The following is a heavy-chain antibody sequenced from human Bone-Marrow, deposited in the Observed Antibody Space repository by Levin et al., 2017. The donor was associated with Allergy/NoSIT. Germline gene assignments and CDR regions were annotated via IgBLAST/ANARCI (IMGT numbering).Heavy chain of an antibody. Sequence: GGSLRLSCAASGFSFNTYAMHWVRQAPGQGPEWVALISSDGRTTYYSGSVKGRFTISRDDPRNTLFLQMNSLIPEDMATYYCARATQQFHAYHDAFDIWGQGTVVTVSS. CDR3: ARATQQFHAYHDAFDI. D-gene: IGHD3-16*01. CDR2: ISSDGRTT. J-gene: IGHJ3*02. V-gene: IGHV3-30*04. CDR1: GFSFNTYA.